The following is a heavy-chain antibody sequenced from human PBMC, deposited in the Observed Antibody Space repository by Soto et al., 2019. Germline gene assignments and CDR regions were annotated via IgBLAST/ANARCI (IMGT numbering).Heavy chain of an antibody. V-gene: IGHV4-31*03. Sequence: SETLSLTCTVSGGSISSGGYYWSWIRQHPGKGLEWIGYIYYSGSTYYNPSLKSRVTISVDTSKNQFSLKLSSVTAADTAVYYCARGRGMAAMVRGVIIYIHYFYGMDVWGQGTTVTVSS. CDR1: GGSISSGGYY. CDR3: ARGRGMAAMVRGVIIYIHYFYGMDV. D-gene: IGHD3-10*01. J-gene: IGHJ6*02. CDR2: IYYSGST.